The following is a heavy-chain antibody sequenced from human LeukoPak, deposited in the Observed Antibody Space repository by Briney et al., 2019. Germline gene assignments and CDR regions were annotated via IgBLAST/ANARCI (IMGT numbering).Heavy chain of an antibody. V-gene: IGHV3-23*01. D-gene: IGHD4/OR15-4a*01. CDR1: GFTFSSYG. CDR2: ISGSGGST. Sequence: GGSLRLSCAAYGFTFSSYGMSWVRQAPGKGLEWVSAISGSGGSTYYADSVKGRFTISRDNSKNTLYLQMNSLRAEDTAMYYCARSPKYGGYVGYWGQGTLVTVSS. CDR3: ARSPKYGGYVGY. J-gene: IGHJ4*02.